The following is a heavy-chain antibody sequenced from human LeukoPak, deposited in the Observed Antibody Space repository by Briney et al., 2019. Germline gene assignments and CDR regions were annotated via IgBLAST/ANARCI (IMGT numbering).Heavy chain of an antibody. V-gene: IGHV1-46*01. D-gene: IGHD6-6*01. CDR2: INPSGGST. CDR3: ARDNGYSSSSENWFDP. CDR1: GYTFTSYY. J-gene: IGHJ5*02. Sequence: GASVKVSCKASGYTFTSYYMHWVRQAPGQGLEWMGIINPSGGSTSYAQKFQGRVTVTRDMSTSTVYMELSSLRSEDTAVYYCARDNGYSSSSENWFDPWGQGTLVTVSS.